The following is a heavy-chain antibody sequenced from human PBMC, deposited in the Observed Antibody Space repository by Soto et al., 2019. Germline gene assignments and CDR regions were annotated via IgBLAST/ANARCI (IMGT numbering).Heavy chain of an antibody. D-gene: IGHD3-9*01. J-gene: IGHJ6*02. CDR2: IIPIFGTA. CDR3: ASSYDILTVYYKGDYYYYGMDV. Sequence: QVQLVQSGAEVKKPGSSVKVSCKASGGTFSSYAISWVRQAPGQGLEWMGGIIPIFGTANYAQKFQGRVTITADESTSTAYMELSSLRSEDTAVYYCASSYDILTVYYKGDYYYYGMDVLGQGTTVTVSS. CDR1: GGTFSSYA. V-gene: IGHV1-69*01.